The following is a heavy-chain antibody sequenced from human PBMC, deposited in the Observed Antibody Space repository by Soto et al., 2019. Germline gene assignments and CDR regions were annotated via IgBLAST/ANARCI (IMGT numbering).Heavy chain of an antibody. CDR1: GGSFSGYY. CDR3: ARSGVRYCTNGVSDTHRITPRYFDY. J-gene: IGHJ4*02. CDR2: INHSGST. D-gene: IGHD2-8*01. Sequence: SETLSLTGAVYGGSFSGYYWSWIRQPPGKGLEWIGEINHSGSTNYNPSLKSRVTISVDTSKNQFSLKLSSVTAADTAVYYCARSGVRYCTNGVSDTHRITPRYFDYRGQGTLVTVSS. V-gene: IGHV4-34*01.